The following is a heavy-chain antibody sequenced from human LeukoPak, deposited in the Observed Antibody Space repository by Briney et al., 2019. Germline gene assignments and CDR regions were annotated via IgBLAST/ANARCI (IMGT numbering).Heavy chain of an antibody. D-gene: IGHD5-24*01. V-gene: IGHV3-74*03. CDR3: AGDSPWLPDPY. Sequence: GGSLRLSCAASGFTLSSYAMSWVRQAPGKGLEWVSRINTDGSDISYADSVRGRFTISRDNARNTLYLQMNSLRADDTAVYYCAGDSPWLPDPYWGQGTLVTVSS. CDR1: GFTLSSYA. CDR2: INTDGSDI. J-gene: IGHJ4*02.